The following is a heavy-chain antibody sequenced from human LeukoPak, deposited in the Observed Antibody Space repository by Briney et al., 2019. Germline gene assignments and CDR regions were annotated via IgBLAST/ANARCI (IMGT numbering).Heavy chain of an antibody. V-gene: IGHV3-21*01. CDR2: ISDNSYWI. CDR3: ARSTDYGYGMDV. D-gene: IGHD4-17*01. CDR1: GFTVSSNY. J-gene: IGHJ6*02. Sequence: GGSLRLSCAASGFTVSSNYMSWVRQAPGKGLEWVSSISDNSYWIYYADSVKGRFTISRDNAKISLYLQMNSLRAEDTAVYYCARSTDYGYGMDVWGQGTTVTVSS.